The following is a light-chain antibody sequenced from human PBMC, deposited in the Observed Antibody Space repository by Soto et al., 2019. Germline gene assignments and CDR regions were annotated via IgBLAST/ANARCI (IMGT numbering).Light chain of an antibody. V-gene: IGKV3-20*01. CDR3: QQYGRSAFT. Sequence: EIVLTQSPGALSLSPGERATLSCRASQRITNNFLAWFQQKPGLAPRLLIHGASTRASGVPGRFSGGGSGTDFVLTISRLEPEDFAVYYCQQYGRSAFTFGQGTKLQIK. CDR1: QRITNNF. CDR2: GAS. J-gene: IGKJ2*01.